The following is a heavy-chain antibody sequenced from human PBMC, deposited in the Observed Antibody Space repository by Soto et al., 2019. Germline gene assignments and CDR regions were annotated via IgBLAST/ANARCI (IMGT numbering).Heavy chain of an antibody. V-gene: IGHV4-61*01. J-gene: IGHJ3*02. CDR2: IYYSGST. CDR1: GGSVSSGSYH. D-gene: IGHD1-26*01. Sequence: SETLPLTCTVSGGSVSSGSYHWSWIRQPPGKGLEWIGYIYYSGSTNYNPSLKSRVTISVDTSKNQFSLKLSSVTAADTAVYYCARAVVLWELKGSPIAFDIWGQGTMVT. CDR3: ARAVVLWELKGSPIAFDI.